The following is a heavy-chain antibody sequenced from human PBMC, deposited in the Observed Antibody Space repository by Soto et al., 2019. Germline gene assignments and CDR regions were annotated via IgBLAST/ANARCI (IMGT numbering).Heavy chain of an antibody. CDR1: GGSISSGGYY. CDR2: IYYSGST. V-gene: IGHV4-31*03. CDR3: ARTRPSHQPLLRAVYYFDY. D-gene: IGHD2-2*01. J-gene: IGHJ4*02. Sequence: PSETLSLTCTVSGGSISSGGYYWSWIRQHPGKGLEWIGYIYYSGSTYYNPSLKSRVTISVDTSKNQFSLKLSSVTAADTAVYYCARTRPSHQPLLRAVYYFDYWGQGTLVTVSS.